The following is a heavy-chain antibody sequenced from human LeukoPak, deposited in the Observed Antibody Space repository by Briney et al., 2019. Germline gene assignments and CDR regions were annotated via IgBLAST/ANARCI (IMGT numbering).Heavy chain of an antibody. Sequence: SETLSLTCTVPGGSITGSHWSWIWQPPGEGLGWIGYIYSNEATEYKPSLKSRVTISADTSKNQFSLKLTSVTAADTAIYYCARRNDFHIWGQGTMVTVSS. CDR3: ARRNDFHI. J-gene: IGHJ3*02. CDR2: IYSNEAT. CDR1: GGSITGSH. V-gene: IGHV4-4*08.